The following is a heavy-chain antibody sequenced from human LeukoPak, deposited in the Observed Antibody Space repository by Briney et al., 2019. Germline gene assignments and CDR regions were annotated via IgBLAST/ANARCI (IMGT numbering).Heavy chain of an antibody. CDR1: GGSISSGGYS. CDR2: IYHSGST. CDR3: ARGGKLTIFGV. Sequence: TLSLTCAVSGGSISSGGYSWSWIRQPPGKGLGWIGYIYHSGSTYYNPSLKSRVTISVDRSKNQFSLKLSSVTAADTAVYYCARGGKLTIFGVWGQGTLVTVSS. V-gene: IGHV4-30-2*01. D-gene: IGHD3-3*01. J-gene: IGHJ4*02.